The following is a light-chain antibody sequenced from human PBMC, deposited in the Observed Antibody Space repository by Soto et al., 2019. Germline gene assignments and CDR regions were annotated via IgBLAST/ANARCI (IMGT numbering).Light chain of an antibody. CDR1: QSIYKW. J-gene: IGKJ4*01. CDR3: QHADSFPLS. V-gene: IGKV1-12*01. CDR2: AAS. Sequence: DIQMTQSPSSVSASIGDRVTMSFRASQSIYKWLVWYQQKPGKAPKLLIYAASSLQSGVPSRFSGSGYGTDSTLTISSLQPADSATYYCQHADSFPLSFGGGTKVEI.